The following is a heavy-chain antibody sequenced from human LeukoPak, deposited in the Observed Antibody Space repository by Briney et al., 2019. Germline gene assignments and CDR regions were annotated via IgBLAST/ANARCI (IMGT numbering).Heavy chain of an antibody. Sequence: GGSLRLSCAASGFTFSSYGMHWVRQAPGKGLEWVAVIWYDGSNKYYADSVKGRFTISRDNSKNTLYLQMDSLRAEDTAVYYCAKDYGSGSYYNWFDPWGQGTLVTVSS. D-gene: IGHD3-10*01. J-gene: IGHJ5*02. CDR1: GFTFSSYG. V-gene: IGHV3-33*06. CDR2: IWYDGSNK. CDR3: AKDYGSGSYYNWFDP.